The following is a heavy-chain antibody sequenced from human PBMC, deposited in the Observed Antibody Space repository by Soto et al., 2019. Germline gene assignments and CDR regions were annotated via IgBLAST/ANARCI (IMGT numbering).Heavy chain of an antibody. V-gene: IGHV4-34*01. D-gene: IGHD2-2*01. CDR2: INHSGST. CDR1: GGSFSGYY. CDR3: ARGNYCSSTSCYLLPNWFDP. J-gene: IGHJ5*02. Sequence: SETLSLTCAVYGGSFSGYYWSWIRQPPGKGLEWIGEINHSGSTNYNPSLKSRVTISVDTSKNQFSLKLSSVTAADTAVYYCARGNYCSSTSCYLLPNWFDPWGQGTLVTVSS.